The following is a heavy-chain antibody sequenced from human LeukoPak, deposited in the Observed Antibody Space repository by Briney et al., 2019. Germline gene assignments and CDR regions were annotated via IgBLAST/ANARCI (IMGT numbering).Heavy chain of an antibody. J-gene: IGHJ2*01. CDR1: GFNFNDYA. D-gene: IGHD2-2*01. V-gene: IGHV3-9*03. Sequence: GGSLRLSCAASGFNFNDYAMHWARQAPGKGLEWVSGISWNSGTVGYADSVKGRFTISRDNSKKSLYLQMNSLRAEDMALYYCAKASADWYFDLWGRGTLVTVSS. CDR3: AKASADWYFDL. CDR2: ISWNSGTV.